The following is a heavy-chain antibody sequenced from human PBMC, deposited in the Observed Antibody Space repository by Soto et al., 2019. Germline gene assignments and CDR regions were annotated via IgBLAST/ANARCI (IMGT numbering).Heavy chain of an antibody. D-gene: IGHD2-2*01. CDR2: ISGSGVST. V-gene: IGHV3-23*01. CDR3: AKAPMISGTNDY. J-gene: IGHJ4*02. Sequence: EVQLLESGGGLIQPGGSLRLSCAASGFTFSSYAMSWVRQAPGKGLEWVSAISGSGVSTYYADSVKGRFTISRDNSKNTLYLQMNSLRAEDTAVYYCAKAPMISGTNDYWGQGTLVTVSS. CDR1: GFTFSSYA.